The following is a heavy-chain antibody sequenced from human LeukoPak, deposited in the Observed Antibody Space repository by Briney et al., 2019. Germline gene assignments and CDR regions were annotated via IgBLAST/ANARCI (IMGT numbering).Heavy chain of an antibody. CDR3: ARDRGQHPSITMIVVAPHSPVDY. Sequence: ASVKVSCTASGYTFTGYYMHWVRQAPGQGLEWMGWINPSSGGTNYAQKFQGRVTMTRDTSISTAYMELSRLRSDDTAVYYCARDRGQHPSITMIVVAPHSPVDYWGQGTLVTVSS. V-gene: IGHV1-2*02. CDR1: GYTFTGYY. J-gene: IGHJ4*02. D-gene: IGHD3-22*01. CDR2: INPSSGGT.